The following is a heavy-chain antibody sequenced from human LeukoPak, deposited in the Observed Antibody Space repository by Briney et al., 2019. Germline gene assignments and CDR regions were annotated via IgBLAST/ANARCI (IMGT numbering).Heavy chain of an antibody. J-gene: IGHJ4*02. CDR1: GFTFRTFS. D-gene: IGHD3-3*01. Sequence: GGSLRLSCAASGFTFRTFSMNWVRQAPGKGVEWVAYVSVLSSSIYYSASLTPLFTISRYIAKSSLFMQMNSLRAEDTAVYYCASDYDFSDGSKRGFDRWGQGTLVAVSS. V-gene: IGHV3-48*01. CDR2: VSVLSSSI. CDR3: ASDYDFSDGSKRGFDR.